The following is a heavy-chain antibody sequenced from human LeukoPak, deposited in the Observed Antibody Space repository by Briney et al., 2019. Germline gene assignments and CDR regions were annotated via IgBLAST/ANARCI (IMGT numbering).Heavy chain of an antibody. CDR2: INTGNGNT. Sequence: GASVKVSCKASGYTFTSYGISWVRRAPGQGLECMGWINTGNGNTKYSQKFQGRVTITRDTSASTAYMDLSSLRSEDTAVYYCARNTETAIPLPYYFDYWGQGTLVTVSS. V-gene: IGHV1-3*04. J-gene: IGHJ4*02. CDR3: ARNTETAIPLPYYFDY. CDR1: GYTFTSYG. D-gene: IGHD2-21*02.